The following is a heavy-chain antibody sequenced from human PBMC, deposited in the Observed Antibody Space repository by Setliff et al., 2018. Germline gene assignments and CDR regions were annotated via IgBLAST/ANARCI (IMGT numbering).Heavy chain of an antibody. D-gene: IGHD1-26*01. CDR1: GGSFSGYY. J-gene: IGHJ4*02. CDR2: INHSGST. CDR3: ARGPRYSGSYYVNY. Sequence: SETLSLTCAVYGGSFSGYYWSWIRQPPGKGLEWIGEINHSGSTNYNPSLKSRVTISVDTSKNQFPLKLSSVTAADTAVYYCARGPRYSGSYYVNYWGQGTLVTVSS. V-gene: IGHV4-34*01.